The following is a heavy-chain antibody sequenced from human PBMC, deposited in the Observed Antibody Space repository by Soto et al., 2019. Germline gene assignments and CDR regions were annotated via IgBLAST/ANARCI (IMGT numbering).Heavy chain of an antibody. D-gene: IGHD1-26*01. V-gene: IGHV3-9*01. J-gene: IGHJ1*01. CDR2: ISWNSGSI. CDR3: VQAHHLVGAEYFQH. Sequence: GGSLRLSCAASGFTFDDYAMHWVRQAPGKGLEWVSGISWNSGSIGYADSVKGRFTISRDNAKNSLYLQMNSLRAEDTALYYCVQAHHLVGAEYFQHWGQGTLVTVSS. CDR1: GFTFDDYA.